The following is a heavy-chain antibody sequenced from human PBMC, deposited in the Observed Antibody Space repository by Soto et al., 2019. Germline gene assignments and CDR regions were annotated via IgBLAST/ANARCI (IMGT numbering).Heavy chain of an antibody. J-gene: IGHJ3*02. CDR1: GYTFTSYG. CDR3: ARGSVRASHWYGACYI. D-gene: IGHD3-10*01. CDR2: ISAYNGNT. V-gene: IGHV1-18*01. Sequence: QVQLVQSGAEVKKPGASVKVSCKASGYTFTSYGISWVRQAPGQGLEWMGGISAYNGNTNYAQKVQGRVTMTTDTSTSTAYMELRSLRSDDTAVYYCARGSVRASHWYGACYIWGQGTMVTVSS.